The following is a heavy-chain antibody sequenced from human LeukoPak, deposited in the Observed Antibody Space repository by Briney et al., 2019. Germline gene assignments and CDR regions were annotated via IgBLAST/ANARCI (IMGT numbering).Heavy chain of an antibody. J-gene: IGHJ4*02. D-gene: IGHD4-17*01. CDR2: IYPGDSDS. CDR1: GYSFTSYW. Sequence: GESLKISCKGSGYSFTSYWIGWVRQMPGKGLEWMGIIYPGDSDSRYSTSFQGQVPISVDKSISTAYLQWSSLKASDTAMYYCARRSAVTTFDFDYWGQGTLVTVSS. CDR3: ARRSAVTTFDFDY. V-gene: IGHV5-51*01.